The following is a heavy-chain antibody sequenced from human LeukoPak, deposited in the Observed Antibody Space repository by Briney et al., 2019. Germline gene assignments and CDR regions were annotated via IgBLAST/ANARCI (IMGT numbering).Heavy chain of an antibody. CDR3: ARSIAALDY. Sequence: SETLSLTCTVSRASISSNYWNWIRQPAGKGLEWIGRIYTGGTTTYNPSLKSRVTISVDTSKNQFSLKLSSVTAADTAVYYCARSIAALDYWGQGTLVTVSS. J-gene: IGHJ4*02. CDR1: RASISSNY. V-gene: IGHV4-4*07. CDR2: IYTGGTT. D-gene: IGHD6-25*01.